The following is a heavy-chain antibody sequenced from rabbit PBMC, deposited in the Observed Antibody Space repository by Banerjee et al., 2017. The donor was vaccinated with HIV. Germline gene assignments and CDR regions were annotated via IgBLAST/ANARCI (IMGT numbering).Heavy chain of an antibody. CDR3: ARRYDGSSQTNL. D-gene: IGHD8-1*01. CDR1: GFSLSTYS. CDR2: INSLGST. V-gene: IGHV1S40*01. J-gene: IGHJ4*01. Sequence: SLEESGGDLVQPGASLTLTCTASGFSLSTYSMLWVRQAPGKGLEWIGYINSLGSTYYASWAKGRFTISKTSSTTVTLQMTSLTAADTATYFCARRYDGSSQTNLWGPGTLVTVS.